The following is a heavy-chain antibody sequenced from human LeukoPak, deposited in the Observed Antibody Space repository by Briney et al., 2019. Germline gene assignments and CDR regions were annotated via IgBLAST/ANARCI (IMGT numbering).Heavy chain of an antibody. Sequence: PGGSLRLSFAASGFPFCSYAMSSVRQAPGRVLEWVSAISGSGSSTYYADSVKGRFTISRDNSKNTLYLQMNSLRAEDTAVYYCAKCQGGSWYGRNDYYYMDVWGKGTTVTVSS. CDR3: AKCQGGSWYGRNDYYYMDV. J-gene: IGHJ6*03. CDR1: GFPFCSYA. V-gene: IGHV3-23*01. CDR2: ISGSGSST. D-gene: IGHD6-13*01.